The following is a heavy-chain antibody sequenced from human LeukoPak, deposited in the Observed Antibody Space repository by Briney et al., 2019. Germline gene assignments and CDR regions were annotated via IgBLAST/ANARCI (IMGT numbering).Heavy chain of an antibody. D-gene: IGHD6-13*01. CDR3: ARLTADGRLYFVD. Sequence: PGGSLRLSCAASGFTVNGNYLSWVRPAPGKGLEWVSTLYNTGNTYYANSVKGRFSISRDNPKNTLFLQMNSLRAEDTAVYYCARLTADGRLYFVDWGPGTLVTVSS. J-gene: IGHJ4*02. CDR1: GFTVNGNY. CDR2: LYNTGNT. V-gene: IGHV3-53*01.